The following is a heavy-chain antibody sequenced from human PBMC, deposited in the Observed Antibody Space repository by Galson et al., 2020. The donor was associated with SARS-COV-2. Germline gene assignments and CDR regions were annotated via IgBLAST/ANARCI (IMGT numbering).Heavy chain of an antibody. Sequence: AGSLRLSCAASGFTFSSYGMHWVRQAPGQGLEWVAVISYDGSNKYYADSVKGRFTISRDNSKNTLYLQMNSLRAEDTAVYYCAKNYYDSSGIDDAFGIWGQGTMVTVSS. V-gene: IGHV3-30*18. D-gene: IGHD3-22*01. J-gene: IGHJ3*02. CDR3: AKNYYDSSGIDDAFGI. CDR2: ISYDGSNK. CDR1: GFTFSSYG.